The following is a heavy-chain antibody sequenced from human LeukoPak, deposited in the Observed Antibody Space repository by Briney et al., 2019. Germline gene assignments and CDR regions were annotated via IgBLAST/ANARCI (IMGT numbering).Heavy chain of an antibody. Sequence: GGSLRLSCAASGFIVSSNYMSWVRQAPGKGLEWVSVIYSGGSTYYADSVKGRFTISRDNSKNTLYLQMDSLRADDTAVYYCTRDLGSGGRNPFDYCGQGTLVTVSS. J-gene: IGHJ4*02. CDR2: IYSGGST. CDR1: GFIVSSNY. CDR3: TRDLGSGGRNPFDY. V-gene: IGHV3-53*01. D-gene: IGHD2-15*01.